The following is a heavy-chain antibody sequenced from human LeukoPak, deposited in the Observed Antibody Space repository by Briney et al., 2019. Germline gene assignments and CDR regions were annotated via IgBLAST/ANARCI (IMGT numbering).Heavy chain of an antibody. J-gene: IGHJ4*02. CDR3: VRDHNWAFDY. CDR2: ISNRGIII. V-gene: IGHV3-11*04. CDR1: GFNFSATY. Sequence: GGSLRLSCAASGFNFSATYMTWIRQAPGKGLEWVSYISNRGIIINYADSVKGRFTISRDNAKNSLSLEMNSLRAEDTAVYYCVRDHNWAFDYWGQGTLVTVSS. D-gene: IGHD3-16*01.